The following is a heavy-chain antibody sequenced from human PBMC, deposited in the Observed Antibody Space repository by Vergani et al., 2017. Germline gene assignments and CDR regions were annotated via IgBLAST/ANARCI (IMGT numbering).Heavy chain of an antibody. CDR2: IYYSGST. Sequence: QLQLQESGPGLVKPSETLSLTCTVSGGSISSSSYYWGWIRQPPGKGLEWIGSIYYSGSTYYNPSLKSRVTISVDTSKNQFSLKLSSVTAAETAVYYCAIDMITFGGVIGSDAFDIWGQGTMVTVSS. V-gene: IGHV4-39*01. CDR3: AIDMITFGGVIGSDAFDI. CDR1: GGSISSSSYY. J-gene: IGHJ3*02. D-gene: IGHD3-16*02.